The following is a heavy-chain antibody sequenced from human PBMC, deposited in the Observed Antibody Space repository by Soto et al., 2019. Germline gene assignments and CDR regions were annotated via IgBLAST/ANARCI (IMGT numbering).Heavy chain of an antibody. CDR3: ARDRGYDILTGYMNWLDP. Sequence: PSEPLSLTCTVSGGSISSYYWSWIRQPPGKGLEWIGYIYYSGSTNYNPSLKSRVTISVDTSKNQFSLKLSSVTAADTAVYYCARDRGYDILTGYMNWLDPWGQGTLVTVSS. J-gene: IGHJ5*02. D-gene: IGHD3-9*01. CDR1: GGSISSYY. V-gene: IGHV4-59*01. CDR2: IYYSGST.